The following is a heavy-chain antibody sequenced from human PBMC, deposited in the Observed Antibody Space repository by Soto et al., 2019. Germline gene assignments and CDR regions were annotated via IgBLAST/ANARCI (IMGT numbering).Heavy chain of an antibody. CDR2: ISSSGSTL. J-gene: IGHJ6*03. CDR1: GFTFYGYY. Sequence: GGSLRLSWAVSGFTFYGYYMSWIRQAPGKGLEWVSYISSSGSTLYYADSVKGRFTISRDQAKNSLYLQMNSLRAGDPAVYYYAKKARLKECSSTSCRPSYLEVEGKGNTVRVSS. V-gene: IGHV3-11*01. D-gene: IGHD2-2*01. CDR3: AKKARLKECSSTSCRPSYLEV.